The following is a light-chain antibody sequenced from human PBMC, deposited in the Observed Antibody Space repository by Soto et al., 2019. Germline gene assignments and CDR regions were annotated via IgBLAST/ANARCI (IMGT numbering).Light chain of an antibody. Sequence: EIVLTQSPGTLSLSPGERATLSCRASQSVSSSYLAWYQQKPGQAPRLLIYGASSRATGIPDRFSGSGSGTDFTLTTSRLEHEDFAVYYCQQYGSSPPWTCGQGTKVEIK. CDR2: GAS. CDR3: QQYGSSPPWT. V-gene: IGKV3-20*01. CDR1: QSVSSSY. J-gene: IGKJ1*01.